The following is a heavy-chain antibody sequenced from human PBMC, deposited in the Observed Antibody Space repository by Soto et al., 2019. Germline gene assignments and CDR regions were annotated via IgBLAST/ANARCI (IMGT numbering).Heavy chain of an antibody. Sequence: GGSLRLSCAASGFTFSSYGMHWVRQAPGKGLEWVAVIWYDGSNKYYADSVKGRFTISRDNSKNTLYLQMNSLRAEDTAVYYCARDSMHYDLDYWGQGTLVTVSS. CDR1: GFTFSSYG. D-gene: IGHD3-22*01. V-gene: IGHV3-33*01. J-gene: IGHJ4*02. CDR2: IWYDGSNK. CDR3: ARDSMHYDLDY.